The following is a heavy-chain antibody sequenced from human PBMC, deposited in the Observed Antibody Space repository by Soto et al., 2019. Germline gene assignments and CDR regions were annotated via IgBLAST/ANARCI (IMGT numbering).Heavy chain of an antibody. D-gene: IGHD1-26*01. CDR1: GCSISISNW. Sequence: SETLSLTCAVSGCSISISNWCSWVRQPPGKGLEWIGEIYHSGSTNYNPSLKSRVTISVDKSKNQFSLKLGSVTAADTAVYYCARVVGATDAFDIWGQGTMVIVSS. J-gene: IGHJ3*02. CDR2: IYHSGST. CDR3: ARVVGATDAFDI. V-gene: IGHV4-4*02.